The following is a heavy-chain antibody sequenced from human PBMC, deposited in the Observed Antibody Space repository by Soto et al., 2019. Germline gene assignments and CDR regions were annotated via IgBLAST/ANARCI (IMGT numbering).Heavy chain of an antibody. CDR3: ATADYLRHIDL. CDR1: GGFPSGYY. V-gene: IGHV4-59*01. CDR2: FYYTGST. J-gene: IGHJ2*01. Sequence: SETLSLTCTVSGGFPSGYYWNWIRQAPGKGLEWIGYFYYTGSTKYNPSLSGRVTISVDTSKSQFFLNLTSITAADTAVYYCATADYLRHIDLWGRGTLVTVS. D-gene: IGHD4-17*01.